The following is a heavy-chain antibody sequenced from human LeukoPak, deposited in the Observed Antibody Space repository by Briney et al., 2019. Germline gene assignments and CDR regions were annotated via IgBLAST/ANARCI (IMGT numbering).Heavy chain of an antibody. CDR1: GYTFTSYD. V-gene: IGHV1-8*01. CDR2: MNPNSGNT. J-gene: IGHJ6*03. D-gene: IGHD3-3*01. CDR3: ARGGTKLRFLEWLSYPRYYYYYMDV. Sequence: GASVKVSCKASGYTFTSYDINWVRQATGQGLEWMGWMNPNSGNTGYAQKFQGRVTMTRNTSISTAYMELSSLRSEDTAVYYCARGGTKLRFLEWLSYPRYYYYYMDVWGKGTTVTVSS.